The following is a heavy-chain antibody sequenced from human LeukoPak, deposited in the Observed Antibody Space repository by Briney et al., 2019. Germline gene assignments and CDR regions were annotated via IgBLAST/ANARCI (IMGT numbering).Heavy chain of an antibody. V-gene: IGHV3-48*03. D-gene: IGHD3-10*01. Sequence: GGSLRLSCAASGFTFSSYEMNWVRQAPGKGLEWVSYISSSGSTIYYADSMKGRFTISRDNAKNSLYLQMNSLRAEDTAVYYCARATFPYGSVYYYYGMDVWGKGTTVTVSS. CDR3: ARATFPYGSVYYYYGMDV. CDR2: ISSSGSTI. CDR1: GFTFSSYE. J-gene: IGHJ6*04.